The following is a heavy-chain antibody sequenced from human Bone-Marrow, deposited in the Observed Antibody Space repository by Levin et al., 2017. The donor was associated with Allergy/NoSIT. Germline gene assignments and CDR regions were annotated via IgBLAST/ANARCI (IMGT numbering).Heavy chain of an antibody. CDR2: ISGRGGAT. CDR1: EFTFTIYP. D-gene: IGHD6-19*01. V-gene: IGHV3-23*01. J-gene: IGHJ2*01. Sequence: PGGSLRLSCSTSEFTFTIYPMSWVRQAPGKGLEWVSTISGRGGATYYADSVKGRFTISRDNSENTVYLQMNSLRAEDTAVFYCARGKRGWDGYFDLWGRGTQVTVSS. CDR3: ARGKRGWDGYFDL.